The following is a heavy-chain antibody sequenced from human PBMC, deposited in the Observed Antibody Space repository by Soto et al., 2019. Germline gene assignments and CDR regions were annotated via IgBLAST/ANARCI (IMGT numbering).Heavy chain of an antibody. Sequence: GESLKISCKGSGYSFTSHWIGRVRQMPGKGLEWMGIIYPGDSDTRYSPSFQGQVTISADKSISTAYLQWSSLKASDTAMYYCARWGSGNPDYYYYGMDVWGQGTTVSVSS. CDR1: GYSFTSHW. V-gene: IGHV5-51*01. D-gene: IGHD1-26*01. CDR3: ARWGSGNPDYYYYGMDV. CDR2: IYPGDSDT. J-gene: IGHJ6*02.